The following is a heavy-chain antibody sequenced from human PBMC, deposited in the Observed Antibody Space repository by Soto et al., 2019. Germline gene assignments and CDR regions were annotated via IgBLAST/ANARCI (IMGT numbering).Heavy chain of an antibody. Sequence: EVQLLESGGGLVQPGGSLRLSCAASGFTFSSYAISWVRLAPGRGLEWVSAISESGDNTYYADSVKGRFTISRDNYKNTLDLQMNSLRAEDTAVYYCARAAGIGVNKCFDPWGQGTQVTVSS. CDR2: ISESGDNT. CDR3: ARAAGIGVNKCFDP. V-gene: IGHV3-23*01. D-gene: IGHD1-26*01. J-gene: IGHJ5*02. CDR1: GFTFSSYA.